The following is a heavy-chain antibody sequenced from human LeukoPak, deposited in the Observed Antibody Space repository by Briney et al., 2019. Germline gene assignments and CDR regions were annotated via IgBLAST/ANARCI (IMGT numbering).Heavy chain of an antibody. J-gene: IGHJ4*02. CDR3: ARDQGYSGYDFDY. CDR2: ISSSSSTI. V-gene: IGHV3-48*04. Sequence: GGSLRLSCAASGFTFRSYWMSWVRQAPGKGLEWVSYISSSSSTIYYADSVKGRFTISRDNARNTLYLQMNSLRAEDTAVYYCARDQGYSGYDFDYWGQGTLVTVSS. CDR1: GFTFRSYW. D-gene: IGHD5-12*01.